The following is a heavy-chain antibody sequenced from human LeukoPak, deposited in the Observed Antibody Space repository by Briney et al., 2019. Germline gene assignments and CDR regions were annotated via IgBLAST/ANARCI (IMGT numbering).Heavy chain of an antibody. CDR1: GYSFTSYW. Sequence: TRESLKISCKGSGYSFTSYWIGWVRQMPGKGLEWMGIIYPGDSDTRYSPSFQGQVTISADKSISTAYLQWSSLKASDTAMYYCARLESIQLWLPDDYWGQGTLVTVSS. J-gene: IGHJ4*02. CDR3: ARLESIQLWLPDDY. CDR2: IYPGDSDT. V-gene: IGHV5-51*01. D-gene: IGHD5-18*01.